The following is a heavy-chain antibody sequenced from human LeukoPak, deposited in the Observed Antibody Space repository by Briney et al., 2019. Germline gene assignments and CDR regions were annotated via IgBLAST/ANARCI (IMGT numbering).Heavy chain of an antibody. CDR2: ISYDGSNK. V-gene: IGHV3-30*18. CDR3: AKDGEELLWFGELSYFDY. D-gene: IGHD3-10*01. Sequence: GGSLRLFCAASGFTFSSYGMHWVRQAPGKGLEWVAVISYDGSNKYYADSVKGRFTISRDNSKNTLYLQMNSLRAEDTAVYYCAKDGEELLWFGELSYFDYWGQGTLVTVSS. J-gene: IGHJ4*02. CDR1: GFTFSSYG.